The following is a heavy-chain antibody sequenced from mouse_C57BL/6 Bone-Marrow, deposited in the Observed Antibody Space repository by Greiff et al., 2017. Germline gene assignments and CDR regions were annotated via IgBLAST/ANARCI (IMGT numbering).Heavy chain of an antibody. D-gene: IGHD4-1*01. CDR3: ARWVNWDAYAMDY. V-gene: IGHV1-55*01. CDR2: IYPGSGST. CDR1: GYTFTSYW. Sequence: QVQLQQPGAELVKPGASVKMSCKASGYTFTSYWITWVKQRPGQGLEWIGDIYPGSGSTNYNEKFKNKATLTVDTSSSTAYMQLSSLTSEDSAVYYCARWVNWDAYAMDYWGQGTSVTVSS. J-gene: IGHJ4*01.